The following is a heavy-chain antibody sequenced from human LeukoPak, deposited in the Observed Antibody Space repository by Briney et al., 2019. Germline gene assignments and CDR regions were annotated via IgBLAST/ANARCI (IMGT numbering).Heavy chain of an antibody. J-gene: IGHJ4*02. CDR3: ASHSGNYYDSSFDY. D-gene: IGHD3-22*01. CDR2: INHSGST. Sequence: SETLSLTCAVYGGSFSGYYWSWIRQPPGKGLEWIGEINHSGSTNYNPSLKGRVTISVDTSKNQFSLKLSSVTAADTAVYYCASHSGNYYDSSFDYWGQGTLVTVSS. CDR1: GGSFSGYY. V-gene: IGHV4-34*01.